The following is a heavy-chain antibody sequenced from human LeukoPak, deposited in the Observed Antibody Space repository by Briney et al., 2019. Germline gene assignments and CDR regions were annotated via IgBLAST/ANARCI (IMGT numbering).Heavy chain of an antibody. CDR2: ISDDGRRK. CDR1: GFTFNNYG. CDR3: ARFPVRGYTYGSVIHHMDV. Sequence: PGRSLRLSCAASGFTFNNYGMYWVRQAPGKGLEWVTYISDDGRRKYYADSVQGRFSISRDNSKNTVDLQMNSLRVEDTAVYICARFPVRGYTYGSVIHHMDVWGQGTTVIVSS. V-gene: IGHV3-30*03. J-gene: IGHJ6*02. D-gene: IGHD5-18*01.